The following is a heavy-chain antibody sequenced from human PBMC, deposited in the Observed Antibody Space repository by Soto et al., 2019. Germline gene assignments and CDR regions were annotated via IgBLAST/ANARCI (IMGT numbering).Heavy chain of an antibody. CDR1: GGSISGYY. Sequence: PSETLSLTCTVSGGSISGYYWSWIRQPPGKGLEWIGYMYNTGSTVYNPSFKSRITISVDTSKNQFSLKLNSVTAADTAVYYCARDLWGYCGTDCYPLDVWGQGTTVNVSS. CDR2: MYNTGST. D-gene: IGHD2-21*02. CDR3: ARDLWGYCGTDCYPLDV. J-gene: IGHJ6*02. V-gene: IGHV4-59*01.